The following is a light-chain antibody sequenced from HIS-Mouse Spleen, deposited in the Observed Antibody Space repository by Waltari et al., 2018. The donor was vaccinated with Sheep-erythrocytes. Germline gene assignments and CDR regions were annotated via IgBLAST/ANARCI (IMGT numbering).Light chain of an antibody. CDR2: DVS. CDR1: SSDVGGYNY. CDR3: CSYAGSYNHV. V-gene: IGLV2-11*01. J-gene: IGLJ1*01. Sequence: QSALTQPRSVSGSPGQSVTISCTGTSSDVGGYNYVSWYQQHPGKAPKLMIYDVSKRPSCVPDRFSGSKSGHTASLTISGLQAEDEADYYCCSYAGSYNHVFATGTKVTVL.